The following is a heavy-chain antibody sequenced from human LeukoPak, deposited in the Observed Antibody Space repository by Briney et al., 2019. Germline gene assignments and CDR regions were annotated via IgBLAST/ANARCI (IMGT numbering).Heavy chain of an antibody. CDR1: GFTFSDYG. Sequence: GGSLRLSCAASGFTFSDYGMHWVRQAPGKGLEWMAFIRYEGSNKYYEDSVKGRFTISRGNSKNTLYLQLNSLRPEDTAVYYCGRGYGYFDYWGQGTLVTVSS. CDR2: IRYEGSNK. CDR3: GRGYGYFDY. J-gene: IGHJ4*02. D-gene: IGHD1-1*01. V-gene: IGHV3-30*02.